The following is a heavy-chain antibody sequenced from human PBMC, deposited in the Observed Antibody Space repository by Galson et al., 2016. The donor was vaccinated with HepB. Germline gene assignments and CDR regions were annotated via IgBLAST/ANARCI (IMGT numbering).Heavy chain of an antibody. CDR1: GASISSGDSY. V-gene: IGHV4-30-4*01. D-gene: IGHD3-3*01. Sequence: PLSLTCTVSGASISSGDSYWSWIRQPPGKGLEWIGYIYHSGSTYYSPSLEGRVRISSDTSKNQFSLKLSSLTAADTALYYCARGGYYDLGWPTYYFDYWGPVTLVSVSS. CDR2: IYHSGST. CDR3: ARGGYYDLGWPTYYFDY. J-gene: IGHJ4*02.